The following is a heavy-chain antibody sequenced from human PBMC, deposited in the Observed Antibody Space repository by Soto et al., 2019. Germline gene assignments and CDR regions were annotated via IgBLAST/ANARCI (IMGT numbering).Heavy chain of an antibody. CDR3: ARGPFGSRSSPAY. CDR1: GGTISRSNW. V-gene: IGHV4-4*02. J-gene: IGHJ4*02. D-gene: IGHD3-10*01. Sequence: SETLSLSWTVSGGTISRSNWWSWVRQPPGKGLEWIGEIYHSGSTNYNPSLKSRVTISVDRSKNQFSLKLSSVTAADTTVYYCARGPFGSRSSPAYWGQGTLVT. CDR2: IYHSGST.